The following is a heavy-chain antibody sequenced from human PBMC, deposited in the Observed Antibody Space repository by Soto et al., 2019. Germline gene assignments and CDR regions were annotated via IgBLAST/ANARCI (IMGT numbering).Heavy chain of an antibody. CDR1: GGSISSGGYY. Sequence: QVQLQESGPGLVKPSQTLSLTCTVSGGSISSGGYYWSWLRQHPGKGLEWIGYIYYSGSTYYNPSLKSRVTISVDTSKNQFSLKLSSVTAADTAVYYCAREDTAMVTFDYWGQGTLVTVSS. D-gene: IGHD5-18*01. V-gene: IGHV4-31*03. CDR2: IYYSGST. CDR3: AREDTAMVTFDY. J-gene: IGHJ4*02.